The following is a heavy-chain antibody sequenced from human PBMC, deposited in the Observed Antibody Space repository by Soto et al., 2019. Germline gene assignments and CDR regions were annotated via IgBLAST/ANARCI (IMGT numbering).Heavy chain of an antibody. V-gene: IGHV3-33*01. J-gene: IGHJ4*02. CDR3: ARDRVAVGRYYRDY. CDR2: IWYDGSNK. Sequence: QVQLVESGGGVVQPGRSLRLSCAASGFTFSSYGMHWVRQAPGKGLEWVAVIWYDGSNKYYADSVKGRFTISRDNSKNTLYLQMNSLRAEDTAVYYCARDRVAVGRYYRDYWGQGTMVTVSS. CDR1: GFTFSSYG. D-gene: IGHD6-19*01.